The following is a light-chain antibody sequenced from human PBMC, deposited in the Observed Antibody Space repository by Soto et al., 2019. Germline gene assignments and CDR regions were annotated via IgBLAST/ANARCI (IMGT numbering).Light chain of an antibody. J-gene: IGKJ5*01. CDR2: GVS. Sequence: DIQMTQSPSSLSASVGDRVTITCRASQSIGSYLNWYQQKPGKAPKLLIYGVSTLESGVPSRFSGSGSGTDFTLTIISLQTEDFATYYCQQSSSTPVLCTFGQGTRLENK. CDR1: QSIGSY. CDR3: QQSSSTPVLCT. V-gene: IGKV1-39*01.